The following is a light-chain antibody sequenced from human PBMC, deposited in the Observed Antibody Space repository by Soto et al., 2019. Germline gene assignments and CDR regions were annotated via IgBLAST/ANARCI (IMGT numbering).Light chain of an antibody. J-gene: IGKJ1*01. Sequence: DIQMTQSPSTLSASVGDRVTITCRASQSISSWLAWYQQKPGKDPKLLIYKASSLESGVPSRFSGSGSGTEFTLTISRLQTDDFATYECQQYNSYSRTFGQGTKVDIK. V-gene: IGKV1-5*03. CDR2: KAS. CDR3: QQYNSYSRT. CDR1: QSISSW.